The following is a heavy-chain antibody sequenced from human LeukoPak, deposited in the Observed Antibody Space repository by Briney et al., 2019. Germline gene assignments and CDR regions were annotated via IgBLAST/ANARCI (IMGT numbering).Heavy chain of an antibody. CDR1: GYTFTGYY. J-gene: IGHJ4*02. V-gene: IGHV1-69*13. D-gene: IGHD3-10*01. Sequence: GASVKVSCKASGYTFTGYYMHWVRQAPGQGLEWMGGTIPIFGTANYAQKFQGRVTITADESTSTAYMELSSLRSEDTAVYYCARARLSGSGSYYRLDYWGQGTLVSVSS. CDR3: ARARLSGSGSYYRLDY. CDR2: TIPIFGTA.